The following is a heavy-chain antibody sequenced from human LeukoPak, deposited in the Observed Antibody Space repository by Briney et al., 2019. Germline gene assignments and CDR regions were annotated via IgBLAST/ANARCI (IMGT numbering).Heavy chain of an antibody. Sequence: ASVKVSCKASGYTFTGYYMHWVRQAPGQGLEWMGWISAYNGNTNYAQKLQGRVTMTTDTSTSTAYMELRSLRSDDTAVYYCARDRTVFGVVINGFDIWGQGTMVTVSS. J-gene: IGHJ3*02. V-gene: IGHV1-18*04. CDR1: GYTFTGYY. CDR3: ARDRTVFGVVINGFDI. CDR2: ISAYNGNT. D-gene: IGHD3-3*01.